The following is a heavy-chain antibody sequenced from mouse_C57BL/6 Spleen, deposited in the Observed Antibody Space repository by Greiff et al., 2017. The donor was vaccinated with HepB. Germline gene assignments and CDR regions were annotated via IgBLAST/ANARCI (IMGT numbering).Heavy chain of an antibody. J-gene: IGHJ2*01. Sequence: QVQLQQPGAELVKPGASVKMSCKASGYTFTSYWITWVKQRPGQGLEWIGDIYPGSGSTNYNEKFKSKATLTVDTSSSTAYMQLSSLTSEDSAVYYCAVYYGDDEGDYFDYWGQGTTLTVSS. CDR1: GYTFTSYW. D-gene: IGHD2-2*01. V-gene: IGHV1-55*01. CDR2: IYPGSGST. CDR3: AVYYGDDEGDYFDY.